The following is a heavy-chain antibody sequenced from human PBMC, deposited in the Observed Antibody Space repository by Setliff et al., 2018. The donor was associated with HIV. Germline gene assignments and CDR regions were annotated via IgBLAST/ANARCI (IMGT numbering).Heavy chain of an antibody. V-gene: IGHV3-20*04. J-gene: IGHJ6*02. CDR2: ISWSGGGT. D-gene: IGHD3-22*01. CDR3: ARGFPYYYESSGHYAMDV. CDR1: GFKFDDYG. Sequence: PGESLRLSCAASGFKFDDYGMSWVRQAPGKGLEWVSGISWSGGGTGYVDSVKGRFTVSRDDDKNSLHLVMNSLRVEDTAIYYCARGFPYYYESSGHYAMDVWGQGTTVTVSS.